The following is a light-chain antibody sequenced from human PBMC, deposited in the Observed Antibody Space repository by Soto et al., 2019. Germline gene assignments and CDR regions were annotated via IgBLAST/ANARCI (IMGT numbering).Light chain of an antibody. Sequence: DIPMTQSPSTLSGSVGDRVTITCRASQTISSWLAWYQQKPGKAPKLLVYKASTLKNGVPSRFSGSGSGTEFTLTISSLRPDDVATYYCQHYNSYSAAFGQGTKVELK. J-gene: IGKJ1*01. V-gene: IGKV1-5*03. CDR3: QHYNSYSAA. CDR1: QTISSW. CDR2: KAS.